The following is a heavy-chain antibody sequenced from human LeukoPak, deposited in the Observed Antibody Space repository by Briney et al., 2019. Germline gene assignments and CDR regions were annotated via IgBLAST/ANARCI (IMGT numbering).Heavy chain of an antibody. CDR1: GFIFTDYF. CDR2: ISGSGGAI. D-gene: IGHD6-19*01. J-gene: IGHJ4*02. CDR3: ARADVTVAGKLNYFGY. Sequence: GGSLRLSCAASGFIFTDYFMTWFRQAPGKGLEWISYISGSGGAIFFADSLKGRFTISRDNAKNSLYLQMNSLTVEDTGVYFCARADVTVAGKLNYFGYWGQGTLVTVSS. V-gene: IGHV3-11*01.